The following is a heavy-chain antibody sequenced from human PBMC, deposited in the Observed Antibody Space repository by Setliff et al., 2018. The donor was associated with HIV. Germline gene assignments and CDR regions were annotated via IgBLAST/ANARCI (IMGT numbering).Heavy chain of an antibody. J-gene: IGHJ3*02. CDR3: ARRYGTAFDI. Sequence: PSETLSLTCTVSDGAISSWYWNWIRQPPGKGLEWIGNIFSGGSTQYNPSLESRVTISGDTSKNQFSLKLTSLTAADTAVYYCARRYGTAFDIWGQGTMVTVS. V-gene: IGHV4-4*09. D-gene: IGHD2-8*01. CDR1: DGAISSWY. CDR2: IFSGGST.